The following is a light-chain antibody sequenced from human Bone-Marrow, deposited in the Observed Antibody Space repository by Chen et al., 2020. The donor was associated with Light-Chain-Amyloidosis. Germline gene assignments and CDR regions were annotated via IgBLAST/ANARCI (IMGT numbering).Light chain of an antibody. Sequence: SYVLTPPSSVSVAPGQTATLPRWGHNIGSSSVHWFQQTPGQAPPLVVYDDSDRPPGNPERLSGSNSGSTATLTISRVEAGDEADYYCQVWDRSSDRPVFGGGTKLTVL. CDR1: NIGSSS. CDR3: QVWDRSSDRPV. J-gene: IGLJ3*02. CDR2: DDS. V-gene: IGLV3-21*02.